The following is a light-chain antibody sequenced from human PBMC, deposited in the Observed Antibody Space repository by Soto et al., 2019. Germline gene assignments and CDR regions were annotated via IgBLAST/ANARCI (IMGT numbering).Light chain of an antibody. CDR3: QQRSSWPLN. CDR1: QNVDTNY. V-gene: IGKV3D-20*02. Sequence: LTQHPGTLALYQGRGSTPSCGASQNVDTNYLAWYQQKPGQAPRIIIFGASGRATGIPDRFSGSGSGTDFTLTISSLEPEDFAVYYCQQRSSWPLNFGGGTKVDIK. J-gene: IGKJ4*01. CDR2: GAS.